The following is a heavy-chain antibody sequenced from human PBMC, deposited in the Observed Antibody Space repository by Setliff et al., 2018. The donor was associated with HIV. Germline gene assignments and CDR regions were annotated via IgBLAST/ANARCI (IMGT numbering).Heavy chain of an antibody. Sequence: ASVKVSCKASGYTFTGYYMHWVRQAPGQGLEWMGWINSNSGGTNYAQKLQGRVTMTTDTSTSTAYMELRSQRSDDTAVYYCARGGGSSYLYHSRGSEYFQYWGQGALVTVSS. CDR1: GYTFTGYY. D-gene: IGHD3-22*01. CDR2: INSNSGGT. V-gene: IGHV1-2*02. J-gene: IGHJ1*01. CDR3: ARGGGSSYLYHSRGSEYFQY.